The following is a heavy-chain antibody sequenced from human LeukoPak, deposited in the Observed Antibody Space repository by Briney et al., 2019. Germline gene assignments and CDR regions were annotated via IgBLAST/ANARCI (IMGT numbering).Heavy chain of an antibody. V-gene: IGHV3-7*01. D-gene: IGHD3-10*01. J-gene: IGHJ3*02. CDR1: GFTFSSYW. CDR3: ARDSYWLGGTIGAFDI. CDR2: IKQDGSEK. Sequence: TGGSLRFSCAASGFTFSSYWMSWVRQAPGKGLEWVGKIKQDGSEKYFVDSVKGRFTISRDNAKNSLYLQMNSLTAEDTAVYYCARDSYWLGGTIGAFDIWGQGTMVTVSS.